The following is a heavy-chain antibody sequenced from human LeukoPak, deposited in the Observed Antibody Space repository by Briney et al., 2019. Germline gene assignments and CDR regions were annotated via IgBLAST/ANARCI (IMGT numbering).Heavy chain of an antibody. J-gene: IGHJ6*02. D-gene: IGHD3-3*01. CDR3: ARDLNYDFWSGYYTANYYYGMDV. Sequence: GGSLRLSCAASGXTFSSYSMNWVRQAPGKGLEWVSSISSSSSYIYYADSVKGRFTISRDNAKNSLYLQMNSLRAEDTAVYYCARDLNYDFWSGYYTANYYYGMDVWGQGTTVTVSS. V-gene: IGHV3-21*01. CDR2: ISSSSSYI. CDR1: GXTFSSYS.